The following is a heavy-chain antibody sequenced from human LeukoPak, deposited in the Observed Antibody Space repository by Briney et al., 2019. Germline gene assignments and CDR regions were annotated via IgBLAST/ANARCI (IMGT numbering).Heavy chain of an antibody. CDR2: ITGGGGGT. D-gene: IGHD3-10*01. J-gene: IGHJ3*02. CDR1: GFAFSSYA. V-gene: IGHV3-23*01. Sequence: GGSLRLSCAASGFAFSSYAMNWVRQAPGKGLDWVSDITGGGGGTYYADSVKGRFTISRDNSKNTLYLQMNSLRGEDTAVYYCATSRSSMVRGATLEALDIWGQGTVVTVSS. CDR3: ATSRSSMVRGATLEALDI.